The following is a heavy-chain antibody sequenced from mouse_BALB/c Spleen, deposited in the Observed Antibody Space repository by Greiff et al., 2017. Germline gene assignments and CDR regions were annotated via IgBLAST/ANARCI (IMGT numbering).Heavy chain of an antibody. Sequence: VQLKQSGPSLVKPSQTLSLTCSVTGDSITSGYWNWIRKFPGNKLEYMGYISYSGSTYYNPSLKSRISITRDTSKNQYYLQLNSVTTEDTATYYCARYRGYPTYFDYWGQGTTLTVSS. CDR3: ARYRGYPTYFDY. D-gene: IGHD2-2*01. J-gene: IGHJ2*01. CDR1: GDSITSGY. V-gene: IGHV3-8*02. CDR2: ISYSGST.